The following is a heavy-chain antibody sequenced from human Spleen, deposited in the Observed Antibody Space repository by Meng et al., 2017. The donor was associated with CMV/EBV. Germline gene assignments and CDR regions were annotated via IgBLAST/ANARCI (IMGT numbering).Heavy chain of an antibody. CDR3: ARVPARFWSGYLDY. CDR2: ISHSGTS. Sequence: SETLSLTCAVFGTSFSDFSWTWIRQPPGKGLEWIGEISHSGTSNYNPSLKRRVTMSVDTSKNQFSLRVTSVTAADTAVYYCARVPARFWSGYLDYWGQGTLVTVSS. CDR1: GTSFSDFS. V-gene: IGHV4-34*01. J-gene: IGHJ4*02. D-gene: IGHD3-3*01.